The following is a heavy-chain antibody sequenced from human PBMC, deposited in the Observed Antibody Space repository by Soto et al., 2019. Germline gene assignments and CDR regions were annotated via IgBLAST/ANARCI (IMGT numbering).Heavy chain of an antibody. CDR2: IYYSGST. CDR3: ARQGIAAAGMGYFQH. V-gene: IGHV4-39*01. Sequence: SETLSLTCTVSGGSISSSSYCWGWIRQPPGKGLEWVGSIYYSGSTYYNPSPKSRVTISVDTSKHQFSLNLSSVPAADTAVYFCARQGIAAAGMGYFQHWGQGTLVTVSS. CDR1: GGSISSSSYC. D-gene: IGHD6-13*01. J-gene: IGHJ1*01.